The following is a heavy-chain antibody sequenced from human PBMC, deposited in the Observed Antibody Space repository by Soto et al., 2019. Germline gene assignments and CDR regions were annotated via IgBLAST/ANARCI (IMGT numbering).Heavy chain of an antibody. V-gene: IGHV4-38-2*01. J-gene: IGHJ4*02. Sequence: WGWIRQTPGKGLECVASIYHSGSTHYNPSLKSRATISVDTSNNQFSLRLSSVTAADTALYSCARPSSGRPFDSWGQ. CDR3: ARPSSGRPFDS. D-gene: IGHD6-19*01. CDR2: IYHSGST.